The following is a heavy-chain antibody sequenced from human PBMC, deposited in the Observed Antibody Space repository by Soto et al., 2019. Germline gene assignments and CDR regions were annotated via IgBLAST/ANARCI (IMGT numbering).Heavy chain of an antibody. D-gene: IGHD3-22*01. CDR1: GFTFSSYP. CDR3: AKDDVVRLPLIPVVITPFDQ. V-gene: IGHV3-23*01. CDR2: INGNGGDT. Sequence: PGGSLRLSCAGSGFTFSSYPMSWVRQAPGKGLEWVSAINGNGGDTYYADSVKGRFTISRDNSKNTLYLQMNSLRAEDTAVYYCAKDDVVRLPLIPVVITPFDQWGQGTPVTVSS. J-gene: IGHJ4*02.